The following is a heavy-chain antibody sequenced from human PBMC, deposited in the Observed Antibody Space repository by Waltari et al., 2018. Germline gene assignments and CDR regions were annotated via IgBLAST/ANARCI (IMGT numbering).Heavy chain of an antibody. D-gene: IGHD2-15*01. Sequence: QVQLVQSGAEVKKPGASVKVSCKASGYTFTGYYIHWVRQPPGQGLEWMGWLDPKSGGTHFSQKFQDRVTMTRDTSIRTAYMELSRLKSDDTAVYYCARPRRYCTGGTCYSNWLDPWGQGTLVTVSS. V-gene: IGHV1-2*02. J-gene: IGHJ5*02. CDR1: GYTFTGYY. CDR2: LDPKSGGT. CDR3: ARPRRYCTGGTCYSNWLDP.